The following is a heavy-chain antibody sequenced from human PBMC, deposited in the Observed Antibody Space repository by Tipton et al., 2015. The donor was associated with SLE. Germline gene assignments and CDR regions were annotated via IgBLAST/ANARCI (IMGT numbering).Heavy chain of an antibody. CDR3: ARDSTYYYDSSGYYFGAFDI. V-gene: IGHV4-31*03. Sequence: LSLTCTVSGVSISSGGYYWSWIRQHPGKGLEWLGYIYYSGSTYYNPSLKSRVTISVDTSKNQFSLKLSSVTAADTAVYYCARDSTYYYDSSGYYFGAFDIWGQGTMVTVSS. CDR1: GVSISSGGYY. D-gene: IGHD3-22*01. J-gene: IGHJ3*02. CDR2: IYYSGST.